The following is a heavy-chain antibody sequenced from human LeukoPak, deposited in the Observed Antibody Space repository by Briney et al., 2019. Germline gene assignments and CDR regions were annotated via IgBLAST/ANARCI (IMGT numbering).Heavy chain of an antibody. CDR3: ARHSGSGSLSRPFDP. Sequence: SETLSLTCSVSGPSVTSGGFYWGWLRQPPGKGLQWLATVYYTGSTYYNPSLRSRVTISIDTPKNQFSLSLRSLIAADTAVYYCARHSGSGSLSRPFDPWGQGTLVTVSS. D-gene: IGHD3-10*01. CDR2: VYYTGST. V-gene: IGHV4-39*01. CDR1: GPSVTSGGFY. J-gene: IGHJ5*02.